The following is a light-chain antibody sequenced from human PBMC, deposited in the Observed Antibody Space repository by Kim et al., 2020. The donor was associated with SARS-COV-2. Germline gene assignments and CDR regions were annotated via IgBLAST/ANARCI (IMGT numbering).Light chain of an antibody. J-gene: IGKJ1*01. CDR2: AAS. CDR1: QSIRTS. V-gene: IGKV1-39*01. Sequence: DIQMTQSPSSLSASVGDRVTITCRASQSIRTSVNWYQQKPGKAPNLLIYAASSLRSGVPSRFSGSGSGADFTLTISSLQPEDFATYYCQQSYITPRTFGQGTKVDIK. CDR3: QQSYITPRT.